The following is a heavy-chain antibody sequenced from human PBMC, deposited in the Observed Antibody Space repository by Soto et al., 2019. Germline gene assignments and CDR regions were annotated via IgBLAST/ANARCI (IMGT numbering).Heavy chain of an antibody. V-gene: IGHV3-30*18. D-gene: IGHD1-26*01. CDR3: AKVLPATGIEGGGDAFDI. CDR2: ISYDGTNK. Sequence: GGSLRLSCAASGFTFMSFGIHCIRHSPFKWLEWVALISYDGTNKYYADSVRGRFTISRDNSKNTLYLEMNTLRVEDTAVYYCAKVLPATGIEGGGDAFDIWGQGTMVTV. CDR1: GFTFMSFG. J-gene: IGHJ3*02.